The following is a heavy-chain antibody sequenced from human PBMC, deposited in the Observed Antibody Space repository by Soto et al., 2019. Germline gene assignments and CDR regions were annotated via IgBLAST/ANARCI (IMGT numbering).Heavy chain of an antibody. CDR3: ANNWNWGSLVH. CDR2: IYYGGST. CDR1: GDSISTDY. Sequence: SETLSLTCTVSGDSISTDYWSWIRQSPGKGLEWIGFIYYGGSTNYNPSLKSRVTISVDTPKNQFSLKLSSVTAADTAVYYCANNWNWGSLVHWGQGTLVTVSS. J-gene: IGHJ4*02. D-gene: IGHD1-7*01. V-gene: IGHV4-59*08.